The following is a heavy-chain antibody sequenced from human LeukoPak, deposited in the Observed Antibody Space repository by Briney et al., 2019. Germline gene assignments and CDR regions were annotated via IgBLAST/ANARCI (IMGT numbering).Heavy chain of an antibody. Sequence: PGGSLRLSCAASGFTFSNYGMHWVRQVPGKGLEWVAAIWFDGIRKYYADSVKGRFTISRDNSKNTLHLQMNSLRAEDTAVYYCAKCLDAFDIWGQGTMVTVSS. J-gene: IGHJ3*02. V-gene: IGHV3-33*06. CDR2: IWFDGIRK. CDR1: GFTFSNYG. CDR3: AKCLDAFDI.